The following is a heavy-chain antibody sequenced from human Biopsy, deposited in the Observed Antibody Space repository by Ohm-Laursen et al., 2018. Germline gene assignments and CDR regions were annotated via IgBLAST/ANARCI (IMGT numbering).Heavy chain of an antibody. Sequence: SQTLSLTCTVSGGFISSSSYHWGWIRQPPGKGLEWIGSISYTGSTHDNPSLESRVTISVDTSKNQFSLKLYSLTAADTAVYYCARHAPSYSGSYWRYFDLWGRGTLVTVSS. J-gene: IGHJ2*01. V-gene: IGHV4-39*01. CDR2: ISYTGST. D-gene: IGHD1-26*01. CDR1: GGFISSSSYH. CDR3: ARHAPSYSGSYWRYFDL.